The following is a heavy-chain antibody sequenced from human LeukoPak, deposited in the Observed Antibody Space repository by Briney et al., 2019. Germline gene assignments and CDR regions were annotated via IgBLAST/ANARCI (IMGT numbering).Heavy chain of an antibody. CDR2: IIPIFGTA. CDR1: GYTFTSYG. J-gene: IGHJ3*02. D-gene: IGHD3-16*02. Sequence: SVKVSCKASGYTFTSYGISWVRQAPGQGLEWMGGIIPIFGTANYAQKFQGRVTITADESTSTAYMELSSLRSEDTAVYYCASPRAMITFGGVIVPDAFDIWGQGTMVTVSS. CDR3: ASPRAMITFGGVIVPDAFDI. V-gene: IGHV1-69*13.